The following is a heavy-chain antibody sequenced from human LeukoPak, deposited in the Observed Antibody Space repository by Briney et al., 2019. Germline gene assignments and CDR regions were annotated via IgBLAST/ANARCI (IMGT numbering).Heavy chain of an antibody. Sequence: SETLSPTCTVSGGSISSGDYYWSWIRQPPGKGLEWIGYIYYSGSTYYNPSLKSRVTISVDTSKNQFSLKLSSVTAADTAVYYCARGPVGTIFGGLFDYWGQGTLVTVSS. D-gene: IGHD3-3*01. CDR2: IYYSGST. J-gene: IGHJ4*02. CDR1: GGSISSGDYY. CDR3: ARGPVGTIFGGLFDY. V-gene: IGHV4-30-4*08.